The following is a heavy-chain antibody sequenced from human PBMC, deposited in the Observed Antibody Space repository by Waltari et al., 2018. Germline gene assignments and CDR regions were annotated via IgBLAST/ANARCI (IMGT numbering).Heavy chain of an antibody. Sequence: EVQLVESVGGCVPPGGSLRLSCSRSGFTFSSYAMSWVRQAPGKGLEWVSAISGSGGSTYYADSVKGRFTISRDNSKNTLYLQMNSLRAEDTAVYYRAKDRIAFDTWGQGTMVTVSS. CDR3: AKDRIAFDT. J-gene: IGHJ3*02. CDR2: ISGSGGST. V-gene: IGHV3-23*04. CDR1: GFTFSSYA.